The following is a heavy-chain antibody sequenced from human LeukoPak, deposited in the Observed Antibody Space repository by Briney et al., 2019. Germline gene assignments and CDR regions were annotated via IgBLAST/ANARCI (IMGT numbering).Heavy chain of an antibody. CDR3: ARTRGLRGFPRGAFDI. D-gene: IGHD4-23*01. V-gene: IGHV4-39*07. CDR2: MYYNGNT. CDR1: GGSISNSPYY. J-gene: IGHJ3*02. Sequence: PSKTLSLTCTVSGGSISNSPYYWGWIRQTPGKGLEWIGSMYYNGNTYYNPSLKSRVTISVDTSKNQFSLKLSSVTAADTAVYYCARTRGLRGFPRGAFDIWGQGTMVTVSS.